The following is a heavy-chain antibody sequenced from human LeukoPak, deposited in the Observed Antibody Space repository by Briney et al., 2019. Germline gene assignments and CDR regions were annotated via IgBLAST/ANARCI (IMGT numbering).Heavy chain of an antibody. CDR2: ITPIFGTA. CDR3: ARDRIAPGYYYYYMDV. V-gene: IGHV1-69*13. J-gene: IGHJ6*03. D-gene: IGHD6-13*01. CDR1: GYTFNNFG. Sequence: GASVKVSCKASGYTFNNFGVTWVRQAPGQGLEWMGGITPIFGTANYAQKFQGRVTITADESTSTAYMELSSLRSEDTAVYYCARDRIAPGYYYYYMDVWGKGTTVTISS.